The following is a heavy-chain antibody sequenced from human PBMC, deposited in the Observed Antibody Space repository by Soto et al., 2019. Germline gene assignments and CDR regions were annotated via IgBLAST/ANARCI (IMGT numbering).Heavy chain of an antibody. CDR2: IYYSGST. Sequence: PSETLSLTCAVSGASIGSEQSWSWVRQPPGKGLEWIGYIYYSGSTNYNPSLKSRVTISVDTSKNQFSLKLSSVTAADTAVYYCARGKLRGPSDERMWAFDIWGQGTMVTVSS. J-gene: IGHJ3*02. V-gene: IGHV4-59*11. CDR3: ARGKLRGPSDERMWAFDI. CDR1: GASIGSEQ. D-gene: IGHD2-2*01.